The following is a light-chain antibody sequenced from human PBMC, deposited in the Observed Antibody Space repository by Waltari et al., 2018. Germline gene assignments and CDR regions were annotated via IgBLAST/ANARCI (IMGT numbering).Light chain of an antibody. CDR1: QSVLYSSNSQNY. J-gene: IGKJ4*01. Sequence: DIVMTQSPDSLAVSLGERATINCKSSQSVLYSSNSQNYLAWYQQKPGRPPKLLIYWASTRESGVPDRFSGSESGTDFTLTISSLQPEDFATYFCQQSNSIPLTFGGGTKVEIK. V-gene: IGKV4-1*01. CDR2: WAS. CDR3: QQSNSIPLT.